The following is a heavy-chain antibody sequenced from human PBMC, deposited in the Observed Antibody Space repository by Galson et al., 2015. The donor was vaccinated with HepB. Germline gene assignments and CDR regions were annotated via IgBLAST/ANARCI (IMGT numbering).Heavy chain of an antibody. D-gene: IGHD3-3*01. CDR2: ISYDGSNK. J-gene: IGHJ4*02. Sequence: SLRLSCAASGFTFSSYAMHWVRQAPGKGLEWVAVISYDGSNKYYADSVKGRFTISRDNSKNTLYLQMNSLRAEDTAVYYCARDAGSGSRGRGWITIFGVVAQGFEYWGQGTLVTVSS. V-gene: IGHV3-30-3*01. CDR1: GFTFSSYA. CDR3: ARDAGSGSRGRGWITIFGVVAQGFEY.